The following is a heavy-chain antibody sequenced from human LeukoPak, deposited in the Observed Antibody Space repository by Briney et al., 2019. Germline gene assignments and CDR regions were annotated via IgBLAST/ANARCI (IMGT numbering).Heavy chain of an antibody. CDR3: TRATGYSSSWYIRRLDY. D-gene: IGHD6-13*01. J-gene: IGHJ4*02. V-gene: IGHV3-49*04. CDR2: IRSKAYGGTT. Sequence: PGRSLRLSCTASGFTFGDYAMSWVRQAPGKGLEWVGFIRSKAYGGTTEYAASVKGRFTISRDDSKSIAYLQMNSLKTENTAVYYCTRATGYSSSWYIRRLDYWGQGTLVTVSS. CDR1: GFTFGDYA.